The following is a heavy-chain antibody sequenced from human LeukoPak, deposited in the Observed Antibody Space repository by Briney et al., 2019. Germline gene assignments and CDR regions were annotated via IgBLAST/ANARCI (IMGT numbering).Heavy chain of an antibody. V-gene: IGHV3-7*01. CDR3: ARDITIFGVVSNWFDP. D-gene: IGHD3-3*01. J-gene: IGHJ5*02. CDR1: GFTFSSCW. CDR2: IKQDGSEK. Sequence: GGSLRLSCAASGFTFSSCWMSWVRQAPGKGLEWVANIKQDGSEKYYVDSVKGRFTISRDNAKNSLYLQMNSLRAEDTAVYYCARDITIFGVVSNWFDPWGQGTLVTVSS.